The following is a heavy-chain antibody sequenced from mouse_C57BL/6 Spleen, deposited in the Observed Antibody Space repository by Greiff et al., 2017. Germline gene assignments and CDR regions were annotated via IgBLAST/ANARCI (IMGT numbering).Heavy chain of an antibody. Sequence: VKLMESGPGLVAPSQSLSITCTVSGFSLTSYAISWVRQPPGKGLEWLGVIWTGGGTNYNSALNTRLSISKDNSKSQVFLKMNSLQTDDTARYYCAITTVVATWYAMDYWGQGTSVTVSS. CDR2: IWTGGGT. D-gene: IGHD1-1*01. V-gene: IGHV2-9-1*01. CDR1: GFSLTSYA. CDR3: AITTVVATWYAMDY. J-gene: IGHJ4*01.